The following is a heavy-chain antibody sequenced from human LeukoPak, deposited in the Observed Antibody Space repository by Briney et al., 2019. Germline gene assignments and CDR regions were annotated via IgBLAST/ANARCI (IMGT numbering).Heavy chain of an antibody. CDR1: GYTLTELS. V-gene: IGHV1-24*01. D-gene: IGHD6-19*01. J-gene: IGHJ3*02. Sequence: ASVTVSCTVSGYTLTELSMHWVRQAPGKGLEWMGGFDPEDGETIYAQKFQGRVTMTEDTSTDTAYMELSSLRSEDTAVYYCARQWLVLEGNLGVFDIWGQGTMVTVSS. CDR3: ARQWLVLEGNLGVFDI. CDR2: FDPEDGET.